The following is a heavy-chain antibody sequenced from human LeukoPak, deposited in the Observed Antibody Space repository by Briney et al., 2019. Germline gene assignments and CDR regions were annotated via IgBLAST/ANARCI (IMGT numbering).Heavy chain of an antibody. Sequence: ASVKVSCKASGYTFTSYGISWVRQAPGQGLEWMGWISAYNGNTNYAQKLQGRVTMTTDTSTSTAYMELRSLRSDDTAVYYCARDQGYGGKGPYYYYYGMDVWGQRTTVTVSS. CDR1: GYTFTSYG. D-gene: IGHD4-23*01. V-gene: IGHV1-18*01. CDR3: ARDQGYGGKGPYYYYYGMDV. J-gene: IGHJ6*02. CDR2: ISAYNGNT.